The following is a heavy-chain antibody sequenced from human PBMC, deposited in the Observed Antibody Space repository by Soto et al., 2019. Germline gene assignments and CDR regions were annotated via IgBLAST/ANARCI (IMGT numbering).Heavy chain of an antibody. Sequence: QVQLQESGPGLVKPSGTVSLTCDVSGVSISSGNWWSWVRQPPGKGLEWIGEIFRDGMTTYYPSLRGRATISVDTSKHRFSSRVTSANAADTAIYYCVRLVYDRRLNYLYFDYWGRGALVTVSS. CDR2: IFRDGMT. J-gene: IGHJ4*02. D-gene: IGHD3-22*01. CDR3: VRLVYDRRLNYLYFDY. CDR1: GVSISSGNW. V-gene: IGHV4-4*02.